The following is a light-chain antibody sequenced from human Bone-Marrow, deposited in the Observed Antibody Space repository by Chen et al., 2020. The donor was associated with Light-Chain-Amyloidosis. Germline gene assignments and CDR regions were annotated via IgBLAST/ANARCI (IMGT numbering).Light chain of an antibody. CDR3: QSADSSGTYEVI. CDR1: DLPTKY. V-gene: IGLV3-25*03. CDR2: RDT. Sequence: SYELTQPPSVPVSPGQTARITCSGDDLPTKYAYWYQQKPGQAPVLVIHRDTERPSGSSERFSGSSSGTTATLTISGVQAEDEAGYHCQSADSSGTYEVIFGGGTKLTVL. J-gene: IGLJ2*01.